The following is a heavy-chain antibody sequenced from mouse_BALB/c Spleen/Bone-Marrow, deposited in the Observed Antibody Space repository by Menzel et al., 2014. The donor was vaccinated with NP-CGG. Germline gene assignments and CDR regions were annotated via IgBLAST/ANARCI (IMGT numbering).Heavy chain of an antibody. J-gene: IGHJ2*01. V-gene: IGHV2-9*02. Sequence: VQVVESGPGLVAPSQSLSVTCTVSGFSLTSYGVHWVRQPPGKGLGWLGVIWAGGSTNYNSALMSRLSISKDNSKSQVFLKMNSLQTDDTAMYYCARDNYGSRVFGYWGQGTTLTVSS. CDR2: IWAGGST. CDR3: ARDNYGSRVFGY. CDR1: GFSLTSYG. D-gene: IGHD1-1*01.